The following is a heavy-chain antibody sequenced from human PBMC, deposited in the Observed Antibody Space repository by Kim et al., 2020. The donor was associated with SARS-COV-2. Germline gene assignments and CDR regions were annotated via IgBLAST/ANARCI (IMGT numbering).Heavy chain of an antibody. CDR1: GFTFTSYW. V-gene: IGHV3-7*03. D-gene: IGHD1-1*01. Sequence: GGSLRLSCAASGFTFTSYWMTWVRQASGKGLEWVANINRDGSEKNYVDSVKGRFTISRDNAKNSLYLQMSSLRAEDTAVYYCARDWYNWNDFDYWGQGTLVTVSS. CDR3: ARDWYNWNDFDY. CDR2: INRDGSEK. J-gene: IGHJ4*02.